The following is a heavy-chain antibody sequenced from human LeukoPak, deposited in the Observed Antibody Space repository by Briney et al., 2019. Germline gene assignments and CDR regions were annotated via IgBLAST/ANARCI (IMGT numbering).Heavy chain of an antibody. J-gene: IGHJ5*02. D-gene: IGHD6-19*01. V-gene: IGHV3-23*01. CDR2: LSSSGGST. CDR3: AKDGGYSSGWYDWFDP. Sequence: PGGSLRLSCVASGFTFSSYWMSWVRQAPGKGLEWVSTLSSSGGSTYYADSVKGRFTISRDNSKNTLYLQMNSLRAEDTAVYYCAKDGGYSSGWYDWFDPWGQGTLVTVSS. CDR1: GFTFSSYW.